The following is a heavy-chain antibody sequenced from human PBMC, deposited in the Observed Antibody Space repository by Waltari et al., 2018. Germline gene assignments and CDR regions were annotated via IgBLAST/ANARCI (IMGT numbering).Heavy chain of an antibody. J-gene: IGHJ4*02. CDR3: ARLEGVTTPIDY. Sequence: QLQLQESGPGLVKPSETLSLTCTVSGCSISSSSYYWGWTRQPPGKGLEWIGSIYYSGSTYYNPSLKSRVTISVDTSKNQFSLKLSSVTAADTAVYYCARLEGVTTPIDYWGQGTLVTVSS. V-gene: IGHV4-39*01. CDR2: IYYSGST. CDR1: GCSISSSSYY. D-gene: IGHD4-17*01.